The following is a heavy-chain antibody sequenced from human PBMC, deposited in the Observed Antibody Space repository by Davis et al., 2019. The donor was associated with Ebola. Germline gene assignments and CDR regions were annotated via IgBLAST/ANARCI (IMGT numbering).Heavy chain of an antibody. CDR3: ARGTDGYNPGGYFDS. CDR2: IYPGDSDT. CDR1: GYSFTSYW. D-gene: IGHD5-24*01. Sequence: GESLKISCKGSGYSFTSYWIAWVRQMPGKGLEWMGIIYPGDSDTRYSPSFRGQVTISADKSITTAYLQWSSLKASDTAMYYCARGTDGYNPGGYFDSWGQGTLVTVSS. V-gene: IGHV5-51*01. J-gene: IGHJ4*02.